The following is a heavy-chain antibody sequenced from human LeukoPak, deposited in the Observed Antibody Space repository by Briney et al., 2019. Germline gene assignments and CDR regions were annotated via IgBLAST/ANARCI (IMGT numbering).Heavy chain of an antibody. D-gene: IGHD3-10*01. J-gene: IGHJ5*02. CDR1: GGSFSGYY. CDR3: ARRIIITMVRGVITPRAYNWFDP. Sequence: SETLSLTCAVYGGSFSGYYWSWIRQPPGKGLEWIGEINHSGSTNYNPSLKSRVTISVDTSKNQFSLKLSSVTAADTAVYYCARRIIITMVRGVITPRAYNWFDPWGQGALVTVSS. CDR2: INHSGST. V-gene: IGHV4-34*01.